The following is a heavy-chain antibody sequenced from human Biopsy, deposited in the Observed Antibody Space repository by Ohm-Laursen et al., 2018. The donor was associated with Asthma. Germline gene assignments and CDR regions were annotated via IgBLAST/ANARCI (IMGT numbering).Heavy chain of an antibody. CDR3: ARGGYCTSPTCPWGSYATDV. V-gene: IGHV3-7*01. CDR2: IKHDGSET. D-gene: IGHD2-2*01. CDR1: GFTFGDYW. J-gene: IGHJ6*02. Sequence: SLRLSCTASGFTFGDYWMSWVRQVPGRGLEWVANIKHDGSETNHVDSLKGRFTISRDNAKNSLYLQMNSLRAEDTAVYYCARGGYCTSPTCPWGSYATDVWVQGTTVTVSS.